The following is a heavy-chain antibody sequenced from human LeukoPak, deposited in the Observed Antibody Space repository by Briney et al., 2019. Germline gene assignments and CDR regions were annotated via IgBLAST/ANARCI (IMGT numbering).Heavy chain of an antibody. D-gene: IGHD2-15*01. CDR2: IGGSGGST. V-gene: IGHV3-23*01. CDR1: GFTFSRST. Sequence: GGSLRLSCAAAGFTFSRSTMSWVRQAPGKGLEWVSAIGGSGGSTYYADSVKGRFTISRDNSKNTLYLQMNSLRAEDTAVYYCAKDRRCSGGSCKPYNWFDPWGQGTPVTVSS. CDR3: AKDRRCSGGSCKPYNWFDP. J-gene: IGHJ5*02.